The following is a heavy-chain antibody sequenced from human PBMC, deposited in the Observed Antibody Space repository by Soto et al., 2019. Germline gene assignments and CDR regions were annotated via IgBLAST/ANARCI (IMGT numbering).Heavy chain of an antibody. Sequence: GGSLRLSCAASGFTFSSYSMNWVRQAPGKGLEWVSSISSSSNYIYYADSMKGRFTISRDNAKNSLYLQMNSLRAEDTAVYYCAGLMTTVVSNWFDPWGQGTLVTVSS. D-gene: IGHD4-17*01. V-gene: IGHV3-21*01. CDR3: AGLMTTVVSNWFDP. CDR1: GFTFSSYS. CDR2: ISSSSNYI. J-gene: IGHJ5*02.